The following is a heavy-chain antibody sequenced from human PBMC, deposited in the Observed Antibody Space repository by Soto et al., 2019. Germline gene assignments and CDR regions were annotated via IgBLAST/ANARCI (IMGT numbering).Heavy chain of an antibody. J-gene: IGHJ6*03. Sequence: PGGSLRLSYAASGFTFSSYAMSWVRQAPGKGLEWVSAISGSGGSTYYADSAKGRFTISRDNSKNTLYLQMNSLRAEDTAVYYCAKCVYGEYYYYYMDVWGKGTTVTAP. CDR2: ISGSGGST. V-gene: IGHV3-23*01. CDR1: GFTFSSYA. D-gene: IGHD4-17*01. CDR3: AKCVYGEYYYYYMDV.